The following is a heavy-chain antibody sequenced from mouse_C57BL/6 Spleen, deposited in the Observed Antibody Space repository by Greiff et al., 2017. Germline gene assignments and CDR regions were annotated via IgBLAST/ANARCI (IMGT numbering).Heavy chain of an antibody. J-gene: IGHJ4*01. CDR2: IHPSDSDT. CDR1: GYTFTSYW. V-gene: IGHV1-74*01. D-gene: IGHD2-2*01. Sequence: QVQLQQPGAELVKPGASVKVSCKASGYTFTSYWMHWVKQRPGQGLEWIGRIHPSDSDTNYNQKFKGKATLTVDKSSSAAYMQLSSLTSEDSAVYYCAISGGYTIPLYAMDYWGQGTSVTVSS. CDR3: AISGGYTIPLYAMDY.